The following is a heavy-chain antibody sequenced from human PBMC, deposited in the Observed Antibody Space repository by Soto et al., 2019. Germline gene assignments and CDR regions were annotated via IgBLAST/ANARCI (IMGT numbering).Heavy chain of an antibody. Sequence: QVQLVQSGAEVKKPGSSVRVSCKASGGTFSSYAISWVRQAPGQGLEWMGGIIPIFGTENYAQKFQGRVTITADESTSTAYMELSSLRSEDTAVHYCARDRIAGSKYYYGMDVWGQGTTVTVSS. D-gene: IGHD6-13*01. J-gene: IGHJ6*02. V-gene: IGHV1-69*01. CDR3: ARDRIAGSKYYYGMDV. CDR1: GGTFSSYA. CDR2: IIPIFGTE.